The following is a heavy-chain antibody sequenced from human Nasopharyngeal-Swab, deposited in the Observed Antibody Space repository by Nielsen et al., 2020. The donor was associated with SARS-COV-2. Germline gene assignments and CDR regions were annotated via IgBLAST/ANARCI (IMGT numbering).Heavy chain of an antibody. D-gene: IGHD3-22*01. CDR3: ARAGGGGYYGAFDI. CDR1: GFTFSSYA. CDR2: VSGSGTTT. V-gene: IGHV3-23*01. J-gene: IGHJ3*02. Sequence: GGSLRLSCAVSGFTFSSYAMSWVRQAPGKGLEWVSAVSGSGTTTYYADSVKGRFTISRDNSKNTLYLQMNSLRAEDTAVYYCARAGGGGYYGAFDIWGQGTMVTVSS.